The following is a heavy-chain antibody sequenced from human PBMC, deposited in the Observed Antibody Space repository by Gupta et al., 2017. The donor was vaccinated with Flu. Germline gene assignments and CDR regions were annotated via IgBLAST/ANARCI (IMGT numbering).Heavy chain of an antibody. D-gene: IGHD1-1*01. V-gene: IGHV4-4*02. Sequence: QVLLQESGPRLVKASGTLSLTCAVSGGSINNGACWNWVRQPPGKGLEWIGEIHHSGTTFYNPSLNSRVTISVDKSKNHFSLKLNSMSAADTAMYYCTRRGGGTSPRGYYGLDVWGQGTTVTVSS. CDR2: IHHSGTT. J-gene: IGHJ6*02. CDR3: TRRGGGTSPRGYYGLDV. CDR1: GGSINNGAC.